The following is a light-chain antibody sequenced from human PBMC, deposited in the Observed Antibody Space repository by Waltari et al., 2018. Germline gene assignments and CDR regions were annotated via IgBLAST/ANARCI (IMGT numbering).Light chain of an antibody. CDR3: QQYNYWPWT. J-gene: IGKJ1*01. CDR2: STY. CDR1: QSLNSA. V-gene: IGKV3D-15*01. Sequence: EIVMTQSPATLSMSPGESATLSCRASQSLNSAFAGYQQKPGQAPRLLIYSTYTRATGTPARFSGSGSGTEVTLTISSLQSEALAIYYCQQYNYWPWTLCQGTRVEIK.